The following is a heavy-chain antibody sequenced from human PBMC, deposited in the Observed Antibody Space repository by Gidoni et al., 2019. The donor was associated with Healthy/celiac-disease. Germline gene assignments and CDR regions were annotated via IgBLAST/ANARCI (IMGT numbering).Heavy chain of an antibody. V-gene: IGHV1-8*01. CDR1: GYTFTSYA. Sequence: QVQLVQSGAEVKKPGASVKVSCKASGYTFTSYAINWVRQATGQGLEWMGWMTPNSGNTGYAQKFQGRVTMTRNTSISTAYMELSSLRSEDTAVYYCARSTVQLWFRELGGGMDVWGQGTTVTVSS. J-gene: IGHJ6*02. CDR2: MTPNSGNT. CDR3: ARSTVQLWFRELGGGMDV. D-gene: IGHD3-10*01.